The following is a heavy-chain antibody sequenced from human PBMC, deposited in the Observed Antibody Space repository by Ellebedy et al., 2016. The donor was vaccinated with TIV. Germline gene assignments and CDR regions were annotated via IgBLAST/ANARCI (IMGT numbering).Heavy chain of an antibody. Sequence: GGSLRLSCAASGFTFSSYGMHWVRQAPGKGLEWVAVISYDGSNKYYADSVKGRFTISRDNSKNTLYLQMNSLGAEDTAVYYCARDLTVDWGQGTLVTVSS. CDR1: GFTFSSYG. CDR2: ISYDGSNK. D-gene: IGHD4-23*01. V-gene: IGHV3-30*03. J-gene: IGHJ4*02. CDR3: ARDLTVD.